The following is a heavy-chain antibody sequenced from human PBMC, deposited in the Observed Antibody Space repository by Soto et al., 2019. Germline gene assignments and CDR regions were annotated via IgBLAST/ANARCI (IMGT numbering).Heavy chain of an antibody. CDR3: VRLVLVGEGYF. V-gene: IGHV3-74*01. D-gene: IGHD1-26*01. Sequence: GGSLRLSCATSGFTFSDYWIHWVRQVPGEGLVWVSRIDGYGTNTDYAESVRGRFTISRDSAKSTAFLQMDSLRVEDTAVYHCVRLVLVGEGYFWGQGILVTVSS. CDR2: IDGYGTNT. CDR1: GFTFSDYW. J-gene: IGHJ4*02.